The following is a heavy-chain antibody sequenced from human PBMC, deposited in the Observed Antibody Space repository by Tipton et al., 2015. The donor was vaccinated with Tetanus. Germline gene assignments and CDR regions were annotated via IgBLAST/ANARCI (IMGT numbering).Heavy chain of an antibody. Sequence: QLVQSGAEVKKPGESLKISCQASGYTFTNAWIGWVRQMPGKGLEWMGVIYPGDSSTIYSPSFQGLVTISVDKSINTTYLRWTSLKASDSAIYYCAKGDPGNFDSWGQGTQVIVSS. J-gene: IGHJ4*02. D-gene: IGHD3-9*01. CDR3: AKGDPGNFDS. CDR1: GYTFTNAW. CDR2: IYPGDSST. V-gene: IGHV5-51*01.